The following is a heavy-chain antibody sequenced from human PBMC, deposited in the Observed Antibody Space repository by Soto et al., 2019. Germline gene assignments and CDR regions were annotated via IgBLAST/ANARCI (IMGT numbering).Heavy chain of an antibody. CDR2: ISKSGDST. V-gene: IGHV3-23*01. Sequence: GGSLRLSCAASGVTFTSYAMTWVRQVPGEGLQWVSSISKSGDSTYYADSVKGRFTTSRDNSKNTLYLQMNSLRAEDTAIYYCAKGSFGFDYWGQGTLVTVSS. CDR1: GVTFTSYA. CDR3: AKGSFGFDY. J-gene: IGHJ4*02. D-gene: IGHD3-10*01.